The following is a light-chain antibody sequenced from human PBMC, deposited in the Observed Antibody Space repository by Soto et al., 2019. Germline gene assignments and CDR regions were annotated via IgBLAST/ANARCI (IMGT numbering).Light chain of an antibody. V-gene: IGKV3-15*01. Sequence: EVVMTQSPATLSVSPGEGATLSCRASQSISGKLAWYQQKPGQGPRLLIYGASTRATGIPARFSGSGSGTEFTLTISSLQSEDFAVYYCQQYNNWPRTFGQGTKVDIK. CDR2: GAS. J-gene: IGKJ1*01. CDR3: QQYNNWPRT. CDR1: QSISGK.